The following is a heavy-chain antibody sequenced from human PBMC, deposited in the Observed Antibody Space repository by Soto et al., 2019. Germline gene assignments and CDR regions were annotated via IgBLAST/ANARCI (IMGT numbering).Heavy chain of an antibody. Sequence: GQSLNPSCNVSGYNFTIYFFGWVRQMPGKGLEWMGIIYPGDSDTRYSPSFQGQVTISADKSISTAYLQLLNLKASDTAIYYCTKGATSPFDSWGQGTLVNGSS. CDR3: TKGATSPFDS. V-gene: IGHV5-51*01. J-gene: IGHJ4*02. CDR1: GYNFTIYF. D-gene: IGHD3-16*01. CDR2: IYPGDSDT.